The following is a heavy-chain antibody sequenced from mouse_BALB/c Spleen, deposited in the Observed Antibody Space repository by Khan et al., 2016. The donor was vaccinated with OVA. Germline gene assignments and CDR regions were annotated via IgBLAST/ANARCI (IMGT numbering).Heavy chain of an antibody. CDR3: ARQNYCGYAMDY. Sequence: VQLKESGPGLVKPSQSLSLTCTVTGYSITSDYAWNWIRQFPGNKLEWMGYISYSGSTSYNPSLRSRISITRDTSKNQSFLQLNSVTTEDTATFYCARQNYCGYAMDYWGQGTSVTVSS. CDR1: GYSITSDYA. J-gene: IGHJ4*01. V-gene: IGHV3-2*02. CDR2: ISYSGST. D-gene: IGHD1-1*01.